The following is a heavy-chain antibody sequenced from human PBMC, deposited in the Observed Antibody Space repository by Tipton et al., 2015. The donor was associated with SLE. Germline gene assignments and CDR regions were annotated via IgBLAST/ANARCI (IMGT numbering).Heavy chain of an antibody. V-gene: IGHV1-69*18. CDR3: AATGRKYYYDSSGYSDY. J-gene: IGHJ4*02. Sequence: QVQLVQSGAEVKKPGSSVKVSCKTSGGTFSSYAISWVRQAPGQELEWMGRIIPIFGTANYAQKFQGRVTITADESTSTAYMELSSLRSEDTAVYYCAATGRKYYYDSSGYSDYWGQGTLVTVSS. CDR2: IIPIFGTA. D-gene: IGHD3-22*01. CDR1: GGTFSSYA.